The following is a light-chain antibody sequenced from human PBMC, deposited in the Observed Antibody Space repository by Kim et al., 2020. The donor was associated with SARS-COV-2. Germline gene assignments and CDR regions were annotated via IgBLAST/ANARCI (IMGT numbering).Light chain of an antibody. Sequence: VWRQSQGTLSLSPRETATLPCRASPSLTNKYLAWYQQKPGQARRLLIYGVSSRASGIPDRFSGSGSGTDFTLTISRLEPEDFVVYYWKYYERSLYTFGQGTKLEI. CDR1: PSLTNKY. V-gene: IGKV3-20*01. J-gene: IGKJ2*01. CDR2: GVS. CDR3: KYYERSLYT.